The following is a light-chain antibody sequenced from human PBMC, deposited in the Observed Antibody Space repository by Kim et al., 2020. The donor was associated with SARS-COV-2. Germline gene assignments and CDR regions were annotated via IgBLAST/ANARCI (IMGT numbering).Light chain of an antibody. V-gene: IGKV3-15*01. Sequence: VSPGERATLSGRASQSVGSTLAWYQHKLGQPPRLVIYGVSTRVTGFPARFSGSVSGTEFTLTISSLQSEDFAIYYCQQYNQLPITFGQGTRLEIK. J-gene: IGKJ5*01. CDR3: QQYNQLPIT. CDR2: GVS. CDR1: QSVGST.